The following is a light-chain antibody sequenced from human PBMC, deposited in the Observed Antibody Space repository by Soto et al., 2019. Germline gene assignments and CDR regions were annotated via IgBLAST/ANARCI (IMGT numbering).Light chain of an antibody. V-gene: IGLV2-23*01. CDR2: EGN. CDR1: SSDVGTYNL. CDR3: CSYAGSSTYV. Sequence: QFALTQPASVSGSPGQSISISCTGTSSDVGTYNLVSWYQQHPGKAPKLMIYEGNKRPSGVSNRFSGSKSGNTASLSISGLQAEDEADYYCCSYAGSSTYVFGTGTKVTVL. J-gene: IGLJ1*01.